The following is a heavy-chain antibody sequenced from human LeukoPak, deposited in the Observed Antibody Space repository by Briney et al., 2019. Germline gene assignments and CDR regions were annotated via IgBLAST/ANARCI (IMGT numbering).Heavy chain of an antibody. J-gene: IGHJ4*02. CDR2: ISSSSSYI. V-gene: IGHV3-21*01. Sequence: GGSLRLSCAASGFTFSSYSMNWVRQAPGKGLEWVSSISSSSSYIYYADSVKGRFTISRDNAKNSLYLQMNSLRAEDTAVYFCAKDGGGYHAEAFDYWGQGTLVTVSS. D-gene: IGHD1-26*01. CDR3: AKDGGGYHAEAFDY. CDR1: GFTFSSYS.